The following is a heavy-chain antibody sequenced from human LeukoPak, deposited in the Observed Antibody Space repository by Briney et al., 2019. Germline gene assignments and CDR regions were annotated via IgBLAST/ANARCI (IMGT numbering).Heavy chain of an antibody. V-gene: IGHV1-69*04. J-gene: IGHJ3*02. CDR1: GGTFSSYA. D-gene: IGHD3/OR15-3a*01. Sequence: ASVKVSCKASGGTFSSYAISWVRQAPGQGLEWMGRIIPILGIANYAQKFQGRVTITADKSTSTAYMELSSLRSEDTAVYYCAREIIDPFMDLDIWGQGTMVTVSS. CDR2: IIPILGIA. CDR3: AREIIDPFMDLDI.